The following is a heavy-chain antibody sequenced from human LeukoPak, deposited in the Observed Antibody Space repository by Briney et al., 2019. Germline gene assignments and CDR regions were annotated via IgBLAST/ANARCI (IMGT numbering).Heavy chain of an antibody. J-gene: IGHJ5*02. V-gene: IGHV4-34*01. CDR2: INHSGST. Sequence: SETLSLTCAVYGGSFSGYYWSWIRQPPGKGLEWIGEINHSGSTNYNPSLKSRVTISVDTSKNQFSLKLSSVTVADTAVYYCASGGRSGYYNWFDPWGQGTLVTVSS. CDR3: ASGGRSGYYNWFDP. D-gene: IGHD3-3*01. CDR1: GGSFSGYY.